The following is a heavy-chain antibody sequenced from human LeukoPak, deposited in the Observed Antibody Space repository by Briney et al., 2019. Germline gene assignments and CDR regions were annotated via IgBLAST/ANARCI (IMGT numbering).Heavy chain of an antibody. Sequence: GGSLRLSCAASGFTLSGYWVHWVRQAPGKGLVWVSRICCDGSGKGYADSVKGRFIISRDNAKNTLYLQMTSLRAEDTAVYYCRRSRGAGTAFDYWGRGTLVTVSS. J-gene: IGHJ4*02. CDR1: GFTLSGYW. D-gene: IGHD2-15*01. V-gene: IGHV3-74*01. CDR2: ICCDGSGK. CDR3: RRSRGAGTAFDY.